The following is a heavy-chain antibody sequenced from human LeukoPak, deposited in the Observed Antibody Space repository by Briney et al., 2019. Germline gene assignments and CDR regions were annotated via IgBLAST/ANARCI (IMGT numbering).Heavy chain of an antibody. CDR2: IYSGGST. V-gene: IGHV3-53*01. CDR1: GFTVSSNY. Sequence: GRSLRLSCAASGFTVSSNYMSWVRQAPGKGLEWVSVIYSGGSTYYADSVKGRFTISRDNSKNTLYLQMNSLRAEDTAVYYCAQSIAAAVYAFDIWGQGTMVTVSP. J-gene: IGHJ3*02. D-gene: IGHD6-13*01. CDR3: AQSIAAAVYAFDI.